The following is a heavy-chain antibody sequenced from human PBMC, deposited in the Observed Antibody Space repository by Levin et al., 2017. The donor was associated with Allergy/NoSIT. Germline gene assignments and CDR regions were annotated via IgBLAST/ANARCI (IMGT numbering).Heavy chain of an antibody. J-gene: IGHJ6*03. CDR3: AREFGSSWSYYYYYYMDV. D-gene: IGHD6-13*01. V-gene: IGHV4-34*01. Sequence: SQTLSLTCAVYGGSFRGYYWSWIRQPPGKGLEWIGEINHSGSTNYNPSLKSRVTISVDTSKNQFSLKLSSVTAADTAVYYCAREFGSSWSYYYYYYMDVWGKGTTVTVSS. CDR1: GGSFRGYY. CDR2: INHSGST.